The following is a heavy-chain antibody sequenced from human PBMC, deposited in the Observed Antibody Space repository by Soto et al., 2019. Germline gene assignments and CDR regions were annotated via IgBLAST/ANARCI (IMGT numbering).Heavy chain of an antibody. J-gene: IGHJ4*02. CDR1: GGSIRGYY. CDR2: IYSNGGT. V-gene: IGHV4-59*12. Sequence: QVQLQESGPGLVKPSETLSLTCTVSGGSIRGYYWSWIRQPPGKGLEWIGDIYSNGGTNYNPSLRSRSTRSVDASKKLISLSLNAVTAADTALYYCARVARGTRAFEYWGQGTLVTVSS. CDR3: ARVARGTRAFEY. D-gene: IGHD3-10*01.